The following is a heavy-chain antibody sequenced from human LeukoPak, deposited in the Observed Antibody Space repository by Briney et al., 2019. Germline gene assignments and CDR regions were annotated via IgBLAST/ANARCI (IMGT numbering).Heavy chain of an antibody. CDR1: GFTFSSYA. CDR3: AKLATVTTLGDY. Sequence: GRSLRLSCAASGFTFSSYAMHWVRQAPGKGLEWVAVISYDGSNKYYADSVKGRFTISRDNSKNTLYLQMNSLRAEDTAVYYCAKLATVTTLGDYWGQGTLVTVSS. J-gene: IGHJ4*02. D-gene: IGHD4-17*01. CDR2: ISYDGSNK. V-gene: IGHV3-30*18.